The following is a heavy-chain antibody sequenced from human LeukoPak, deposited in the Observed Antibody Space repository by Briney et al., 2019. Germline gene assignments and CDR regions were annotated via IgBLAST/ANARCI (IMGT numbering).Heavy chain of an antibody. V-gene: IGHV1-69*05. J-gene: IGHJ6*03. CDR2: IIPIFGTA. D-gene: IGHD1-26*01. CDR3: AREGSSGSYYSYYYYMDV. Sequence: SVKVSCKASGGTFSSYAISWVRQAPGQGLEWMGRIIPIFGTANYAQKFQGRVTITTDESTSTAYMELSSLRSEDTAVYYCAREGSSGSYYSYYYYMDVWGKGNSVTVSS. CDR1: GGTFSSYA.